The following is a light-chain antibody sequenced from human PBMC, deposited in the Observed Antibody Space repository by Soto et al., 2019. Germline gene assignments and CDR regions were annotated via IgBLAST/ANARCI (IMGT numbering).Light chain of an antibody. CDR1: QSISIW. V-gene: IGKV1-5*01. CDR2: DAS. Sequence: DIQMTQSPSTLSASVGDRVTITCRARQSISIWLAWYQQKPGKAPKLLIYDASILESGVPSRFSGSGSGTEFTLTISSLQPDDFATYYCQQYNSYRTFGQVTKVEIK. CDR3: QQYNSYRT. J-gene: IGKJ1*01.